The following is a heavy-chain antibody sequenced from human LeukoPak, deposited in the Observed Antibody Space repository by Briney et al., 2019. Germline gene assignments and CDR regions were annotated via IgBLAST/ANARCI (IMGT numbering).Heavy chain of an antibody. CDR1: GGSFSGYY. D-gene: IGHD3-22*01. V-gene: IGHV4-59*10. Sequence: SPSETLSLTCAVYGGSFSGYYWSWIRQPAGKGLEWIGRIYSSGSTNYNPSLKSRVTISVDTSKNQFSLKLSSVTAADTAVYYCARYNYDITTFDYWGQGTLVTVSS. CDR2: IYSSGST. CDR3: ARYNYDITTFDY. J-gene: IGHJ4*02.